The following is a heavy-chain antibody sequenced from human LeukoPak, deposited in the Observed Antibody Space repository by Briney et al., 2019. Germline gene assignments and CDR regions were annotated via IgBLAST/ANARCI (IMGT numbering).Heavy chain of an antibody. V-gene: IGHV3-21*01. CDR3: AREPWGILTGYYVTDY. J-gene: IGHJ4*02. D-gene: IGHD3-9*01. CDR1: GFTFSSYS. CDR2: ISSSSSYK. Sequence: GGSLRLSCAASGFTFSSYSMNWVRQAPGKGLEWVSSISSSSSYKYYADSVMGRFTISRDNAKNSLYLQMNSLRAEDTAVYYCAREPWGILTGYYVTDYWGQGTLVTVSS.